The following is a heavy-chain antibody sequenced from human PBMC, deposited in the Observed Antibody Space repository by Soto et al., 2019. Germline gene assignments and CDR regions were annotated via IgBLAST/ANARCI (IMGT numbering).Heavy chain of an antibody. Sequence: GGSLRLSCAASGFTFSSYAMHWVRQAPGKGLEWVAVISYDGSNKYYADSVKGRFTISRDNSKNTLYLQMNSLRAEDTAVYYSVRGVNFYYYDMDVWGQGTTVTVSS. J-gene: IGHJ6*02. CDR1: GFTFSSYA. CDR3: VRGVNFYYYDMDV. D-gene: IGHD3-10*01. CDR2: ISYDGSNK. V-gene: IGHV3-30-3*01.